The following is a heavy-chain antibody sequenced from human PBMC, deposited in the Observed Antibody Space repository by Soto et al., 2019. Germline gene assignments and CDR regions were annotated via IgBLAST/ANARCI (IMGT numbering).Heavy chain of an antibody. CDR2: IFNSGST. V-gene: IGHV4-59*01. CDR1: GGSISNYF. CDR3: ARGPETYYMDV. J-gene: IGHJ6*03. Sequence: QVQLQESGPGLVKSSETLSLTCRVSGGSISNYFCSWIRQPPGKGLEWIGYIFNSGSTIYSPSLKSRVTLTLDTSKNQFSLRLGSVTVADTAIYYCARGPETYYMDVWGKGTTVTVSS.